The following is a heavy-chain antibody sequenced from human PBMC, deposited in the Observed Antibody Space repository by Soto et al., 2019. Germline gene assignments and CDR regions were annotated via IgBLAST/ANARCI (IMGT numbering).Heavy chain of an antibody. CDR1: GFTFDDYA. CDR2: ISWNSGSI. J-gene: IGHJ6*02. CDR3: AKDIEGRRSFGENYYYGMDV. D-gene: IGHD3-10*01. Sequence: EVQLVESGGGLVQPGRSLRLSCAASGFTFDDYAMHWVRQAPGKGLEWVSGISWNSGSIGYADSVKGRFTISRDNAKNSLYLQMNSLRAEDTALYYCAKDIEGRRSFGENYYYGMDVWGQGTTVTVSS. V-gene: IGHV3-9*01.